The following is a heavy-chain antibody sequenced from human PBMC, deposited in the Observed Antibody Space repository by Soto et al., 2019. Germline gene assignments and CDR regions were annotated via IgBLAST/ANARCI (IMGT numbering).Heavy chain of an antibody. D-gene: IGHD3-3*01. CDR2: IKSKTEGGTT. CDR1: GFTFSNAW. CDR3: TTYGTDLTWFDP. V-gene: IGHV3-15*01. J-gene: IGHJ5*02. Sequence: EVQLVESGGGLVKPGGSLRLSCAASGFTFSNAWMSWVRQAPGKGLEWVGRIKSKTEGGTTDYAAPVKGRFTISSDDSKNTLYLQMNSLKTEDTAVYYCTTYGTDLTWFDPWGQGTLVTVSS.